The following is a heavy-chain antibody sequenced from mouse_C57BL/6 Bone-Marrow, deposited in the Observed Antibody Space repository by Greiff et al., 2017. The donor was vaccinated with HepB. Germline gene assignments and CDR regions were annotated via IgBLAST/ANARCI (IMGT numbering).Heavy chain of an antibody. D-gene: IGHD4-1*01. V-gene: IGHV1-19*01. CDR2: INPYNGGT. J-gene: IGHJ3*01. CDR1: GYTFTDYY. Sequence: EVQLQQSGPVLVKPGASVKMSCKASGYTFTDYYMNWVKQSHGKSLEWIGVINPYNGGTSYNQKFKGKATLTVDKSSSTAYMKLNSLTSEDSAVYYCASTGASFAYWGQGTLVTVSA. CDR3: ASTGASFAY.